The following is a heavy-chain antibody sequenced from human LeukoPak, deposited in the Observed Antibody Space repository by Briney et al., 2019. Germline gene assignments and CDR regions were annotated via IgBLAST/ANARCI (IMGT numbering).Heavy chain of an antibody. CDR1: GGSISSSSYY. Sequence: SETLSLTCTVSGGSISSSSYYWGWIRQPPGKGLEWIGSIYHSGSIYYNPSLKSRVTISEDTSKNQFSLKLRSVTAADTAVYYCARGPRFGELLWHWFDPWGQGTLVTVSS. V-gene: IGHV4-39*07. CDR2: IYHSGSI. CDR3: ARGPRFGELLWHWFDP. J-gene: IGHJ5*02. D-gene: IGHD3-10*01.